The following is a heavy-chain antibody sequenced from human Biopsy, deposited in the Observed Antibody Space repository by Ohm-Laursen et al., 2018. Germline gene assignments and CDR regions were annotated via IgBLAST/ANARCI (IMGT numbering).Heavy chain of an antibody. CDR1: GGIFSRYV. CDR3: ARDTKWLASGPIDY. CDR2: IIPLFGTT. Sequence: SVKVSCKASGGIFSRYVMSWLRQAPGQGLEWMGGIIPLFGTTNYAQKFQGRVTITADKSTGTAYMDLSSLRSEYTAVYYCARDTKWLASGPIDYWGQGALVTVSS. J-gene: IGHJ4*02. V-gene: IGHV1-69*06. D-gene: IGHD3-22*01.